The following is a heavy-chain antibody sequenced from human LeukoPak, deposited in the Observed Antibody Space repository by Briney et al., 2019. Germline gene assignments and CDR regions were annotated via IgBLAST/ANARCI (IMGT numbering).Heavy chain of an antibody. CDR2: VYYSENT. CDR1: GGSISRYY. Sequence: SETLSLTCTVSGGSISRYYWSWIRQPPGKGLEWIGSVYYSENTNYNPSLKSRATMSVDTSKNQFSLKLSSVTAADTAVYYCARESVVVPAAIWFDYWGQGTLVTVSS. V-gene: IGHV4-59*12. J-gene: IGHJ4*02. D-gene: IGHD2-2*02. CDR3: ARESVVVPAAIWFDY.